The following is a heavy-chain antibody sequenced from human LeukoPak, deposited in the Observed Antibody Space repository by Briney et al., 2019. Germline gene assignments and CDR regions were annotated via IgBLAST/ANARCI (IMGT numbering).Heavy chain of an antibody. CDR2: IIPIFGTA. CDR1: GGIFSSYA. Sequence: SVKVSCTASGGIFSSYAISWVRQAPGQGLEWMGGIIPIFGTANYAQKFQGRVTITADESTSTAYMELSSLRSEDTAVYYCATCARNFYCYRFDYWGQGTLVTVSS. D-gene: IGHD2-2*02. CDR3: ATCARNFYCYRFDY. V-gene: IGHV1-69*01. J-gene: IGHJ4*02.